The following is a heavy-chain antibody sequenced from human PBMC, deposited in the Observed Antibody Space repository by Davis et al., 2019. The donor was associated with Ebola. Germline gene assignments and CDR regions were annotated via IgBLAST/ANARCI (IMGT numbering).Heavy chain of an antibody. D-gene: IGHD5-24*01. V-gene: IGHV3-21*01. CDR1: GFTFSDHS. J-gene: IGHJ4*02. Sequence: GESLKISCGASGFTFSDHSMHWVRQAPGKGLEWVASISSSGRHIFYADSLKGRFTISRDNAKNSLFLQMNSLRDEDTAVYYCARVPAGRWQRPYFDYWGQGTLVTVAS. CDR2: ISSSGRHI. CDR3: ARVPAGRWQRPYFDY.